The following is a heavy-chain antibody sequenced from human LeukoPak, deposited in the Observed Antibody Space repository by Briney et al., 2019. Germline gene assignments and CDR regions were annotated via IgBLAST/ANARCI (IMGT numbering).Heavy chain of an antibody. V-gene: IGHV4-39*07. CDR3: ARAYYYDFRFDY. D-gene: IGHD3-22*01. CDR2: INHSGST. J-gene: IGHJ4*02. Sequence: SETLSLTCTVSGDFISGSSYYWGWIRQPPGKGLEWIGEINHSGSTNYNPSLKSRVTISVDTSKNQFSLKLSSVTAADTAVYYCARAYYYDFRFDYWGQGTLVTVSS. CDR1: GDFISGSSYY.